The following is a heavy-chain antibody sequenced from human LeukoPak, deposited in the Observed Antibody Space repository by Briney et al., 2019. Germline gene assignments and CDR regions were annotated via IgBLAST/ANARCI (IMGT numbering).Heavy chain of an antibody. CDR2: IYYSGSA. D-gene: IGHD6-6*01. Sequence: PSETLSLTCTVSGGSISNYYWSWIRQPPGKELEYIGYIYYSGSANYNPSLKSRVTMSVDTSKNQFSLRLNSLTAADTAVYYCARHIGARLASGYYYYMDVWGKGTTVTVSS. V-gene: IGHV4-59*01. CDR3: ARHIGARLASGYYYYMDV. J-gene: IGHJ6*03. CDR1: GGSISNYY.